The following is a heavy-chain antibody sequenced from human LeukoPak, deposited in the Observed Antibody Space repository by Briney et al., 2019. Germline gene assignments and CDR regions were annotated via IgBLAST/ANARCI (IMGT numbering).Heavy chain of an antibody. CDR3: ARETEKQWQY. D-gene: IGHD6-19*01. J-gene: IGHJ3*01. V-gene: IGHV4-38-2*02. CDR2: IFHSGST. Sequence: SETLSLICTVSGYSMSRGYFWGWIRQPPGKGLEWIASIFHSGSTYYNPSLKSRVTISVDTSKNQFSLTLSSVTAAGTAVYYCARETEKQWQYWGQGTMVTVSS. CDR1: GYSMSRGYF.